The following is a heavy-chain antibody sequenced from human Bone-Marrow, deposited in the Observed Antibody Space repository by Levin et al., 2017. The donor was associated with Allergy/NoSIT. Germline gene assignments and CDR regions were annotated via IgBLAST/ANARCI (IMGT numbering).Heavy chain of an antibody. CDR2: IYWDDDK. D-gene: IGHD3-22*01. CDR1: GFSLSTSGVG. CDR3: ARIRSSGCFAGYDEYFPH. Sequence: SGPTLVKPTQTLTLTCTFSGFSLSTSGVGVGWIRQPPGKALEWLALIYWDDDKRYSPSLKSRLTISKDTSKNQVVLTVSNMDPVDTATYYCARIRSSGCFAGYDEYFPHWGQGTLVSVSS. V-gene: IGHV2-5*02. J-gene: IGHJ1*01.